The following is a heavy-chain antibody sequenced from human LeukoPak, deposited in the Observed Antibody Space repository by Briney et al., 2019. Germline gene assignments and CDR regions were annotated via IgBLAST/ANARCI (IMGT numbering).Heavy chain of an antibody. CDR1: GGSFSGYY. CDR2: INHSGST. D-gene: IGHD3-22*01. V-gene: IGHV4-34*01. Sequence: PSETLSLTCAVYGGSFSGYYWSWIRQPPGKGLEWIGEINHSGSTNYNPSLKSRVTISVDTSKNQFSLKLSSVTAADTAVYYCARSYYYDSSASHSYNWFDPWGQGTLVTVSS. CDR3: ARSYYYDSSASHSYNWFDP. J-gene: IGHJ5*02.